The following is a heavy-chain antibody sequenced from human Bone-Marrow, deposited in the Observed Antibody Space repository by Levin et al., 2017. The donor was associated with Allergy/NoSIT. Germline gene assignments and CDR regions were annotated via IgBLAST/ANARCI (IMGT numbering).Heavy chain of an antibody. CDR1: GFTFSSYA. CDR3: AKGAGWVAGAVALI. Sequence: GGSLRLSCAASGFTFSSYAMSWVRQAPGKGLDWVSAISGSGASTYYADSVKGRFTISRDNSMTTLYLQMNSLRAEDTAVYYCAKGAGWVAGAVALIWGQGTLVTVSS. D-gene: IGHD6-19*01. V-gene: IGHV3-23*01. J-gene: IGHJ4*02. CDR2: ISGSGAST.